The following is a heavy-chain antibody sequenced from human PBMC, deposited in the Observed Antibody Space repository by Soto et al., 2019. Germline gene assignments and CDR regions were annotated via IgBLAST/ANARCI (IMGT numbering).Heavy chain of an antibody. Sequence: QVQLQQWGAGLLKPSETLSLTCAVYGGSFSGYYWSWIRQPPGKGLEWIGEINHSGSTNYNPSLKSRVTISVDTSKNQSSLKLSSVTAADTAVYYCARGLGYCSSTSCYVGYYYYMDVWGKGTTVTVSS. CDR2: INHSGST. CDR1: GGSFSGYY. D-gene: IGHD2-2*01. J-gene: IGHJ6*03. V-gene: IGHV4-34*01. CDR3: ARGLGYCSSTSCYVGYYYYMDV.